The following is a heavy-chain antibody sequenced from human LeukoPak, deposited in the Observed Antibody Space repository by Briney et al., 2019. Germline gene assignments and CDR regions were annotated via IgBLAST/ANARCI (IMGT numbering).Heavy chain of an antibody. J-gene: IGHJ4*02. D-gene: IGHD1-1*01. CDR3: AAQYTGTKGSFDY. Sequence: GGSLRLSCAASGFTFSDHYMDWVRQAPGKGLEWVGRIRNKANDYTAQYAASVKGRFTISRDDSKASVYLQMNSLKAEDTAVYYCAAQYTGTKGSFDYGGQGTLVTVSS. V-gene: IGHV3-72*01. CDR2: IRNKANDYTA. CDR1: GFTFSDHY.